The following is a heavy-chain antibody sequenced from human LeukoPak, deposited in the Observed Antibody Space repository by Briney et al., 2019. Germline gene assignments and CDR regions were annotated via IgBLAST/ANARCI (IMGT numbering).Heavy chain of an antibody. CDR2: ISYDGSNK. CDR1: GFTFSSYA. D-gene: IGHD2-2*01. V-gene: IGHV3-30-3*01. Sequence: GGSLRLSCAASGFTFSSYAMHWVRQAPGKGLEWVAVISYDGSNKYYADSVKGRFTISRDNSKNTLYLQMNSLRAEDTAVYYCARDQSVPAAIQDAFDIWGQGTMVTVSS. J-gene: IGHJ3*02. CDR3: ARDQSVPAAIQDAFDI.